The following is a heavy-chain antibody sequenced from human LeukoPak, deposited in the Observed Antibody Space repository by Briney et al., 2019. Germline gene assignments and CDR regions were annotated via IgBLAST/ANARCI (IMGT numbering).Heavy chain of an antibody. J-gene: IGHJ5*02. D-gene: IGHD3-22*01. CDR2: LFYGGTT. Sequence: PSETLSLTCTVAGGSISGYYWSWIRQPPGKGLEYIGFLFYGGTTKYSPSLKSRATISMDTSKNQFSLTLTSVTAADTALYYCARGRYYYDSSGYYYDNWFDPWGQGTLVTVSS. V-gene: IGHV4-59*01. CDR1: GGSISGYY. CDR3: ARGRYYYDSSGYYYDNWFDP.